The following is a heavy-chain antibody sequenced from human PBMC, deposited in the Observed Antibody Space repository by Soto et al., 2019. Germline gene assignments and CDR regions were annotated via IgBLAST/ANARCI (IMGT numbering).Heavy chain of an antibody. CDR2: ITSSSAFI. J-gene: IGHJ3*01. CDR1: GFSFSTYS. D-gene: IGHD2-21*01. V-gene: IGHV3-21*01. CDR3: ARDIFDAFDL. Sequence: ESGEGLVKPGGSLRLSCAASGFSFSTYSMNWVRQAPGKGLEWVSSITSSSAFIYYADSVKGRFTVSRDNAKNSLYLQMNSLRAEDTALYYCARDIFDAFDLWGQGTMVTVSS.